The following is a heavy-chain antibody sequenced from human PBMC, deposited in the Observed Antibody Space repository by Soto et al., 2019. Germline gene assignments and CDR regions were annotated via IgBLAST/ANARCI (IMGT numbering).Heavy chain of an antibody. D-gene: IGHD2-21*01. J-gene: IGHJ4*02. CDR1: GFTFATYG. CDR3: AHGLLTPDY. Sequence: EVQVLESGGGLVQPGGSLRLSCAASGFTFATYGMSWVRQAPGKVLEWVSGISGSGGSTYYADSVKGRFTISRDNSKNTLYLQMNSLRSEDTAVYYCAHGLLTPDYLGQGTLVTVSS. CDR2: ISGSGGST. V-gene: IGHV3-23*01.